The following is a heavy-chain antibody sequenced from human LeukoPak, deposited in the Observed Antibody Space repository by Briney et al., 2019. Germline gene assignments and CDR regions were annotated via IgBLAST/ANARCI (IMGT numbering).Heavy chain of an antibody. CDR2: IYYSGST. CDR3: ARVRNYYDSSGYLDLFDY. V-gene: IGHV4-59*01. Sequence: SSETLSLTCTVSGGSISSYYWSWIRQPPGKGLEWIGYIYYSGSTNYNPSLKSRVTISVDTSKNQFSLKLSSVTAADTAVYYCARVRNYYDSSGYLDLFDYWGQGTLITVSS. D-gene: IGHD3-22*01. J-gene: IGHJ4*02. CDR1: GGSISSYY.